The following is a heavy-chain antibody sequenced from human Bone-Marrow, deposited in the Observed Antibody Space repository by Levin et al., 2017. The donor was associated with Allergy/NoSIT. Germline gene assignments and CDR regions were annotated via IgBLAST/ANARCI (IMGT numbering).Heavy chain of an antibody. Sequence: GESLKISCAASGFTFSSYAMSWVRQAPGKGLEWVSAISGSGGSTYYADSVKGRFTISRDNSKNTLYLQMNSLRAEDTAVYYCAIDLNDFWSGYHNFDYWGQGTLVTVSS. J-gene: IGHJ4*02. CDR1: GFTFSSYA. D-gene: IGHD3-3*01. CDR3: AIDLNDFWSGYHNFDY. V-gene: IGHV3-23*01. CDR2: ISGSGGST.